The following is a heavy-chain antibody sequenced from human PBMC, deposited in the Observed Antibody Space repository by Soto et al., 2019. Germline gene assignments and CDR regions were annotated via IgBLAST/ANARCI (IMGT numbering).Heavy chain of an antibody. D-gene: IGHD6-13*01. CDR3: ARAISIAAAGPRRGYFDY. V-gene: IGHV4-34*01. Sequence: QVQLQQWGAGLLKPSETLSLTCAVYGGSFSGYYWSWIRQPPGKGLEWIGEINHSGSTDSNPSLKSRVTISVDTSKNQFSLKLSSVTAADTAVYYCARAISIAAAGPRRGYFDYWGQGTLVTVSS. J-gene: IGHJ4*02. CDR2: INHSGST. CDR1: GGSFSGYY.